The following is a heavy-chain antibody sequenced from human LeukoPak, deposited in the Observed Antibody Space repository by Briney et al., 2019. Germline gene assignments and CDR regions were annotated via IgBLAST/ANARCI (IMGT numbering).Heavy chain of an antibody. CDR3: TRETYCGGDCYSSDY. D-gene: IGHD2-21*02. J-gene: IGHJ4*02. Sequence: GRSLRLSCAASGFTFGDYAMSWVRQAPGKGLEWVGFIRSKAYGGTTEYAASVKGRFTISRDDSKSIAYLQMNSLKTEDTAVYYCTRETYCGGDCYSSDYWGQGTLVTVSS. V-gene: IGHV3-49*04. CDR2: IRSKAYGGTT. CDR1: GFTFGDYA.